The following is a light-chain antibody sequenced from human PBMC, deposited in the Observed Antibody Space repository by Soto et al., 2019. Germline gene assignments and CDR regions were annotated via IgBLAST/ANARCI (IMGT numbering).Light chain of an antibody. V-gene: IGKV1-33*01. CDR1: QDISNY. CDR2: DAS. CDR3: QQYGSLLPLV. Sequence: DIQVTQSPSSLSASVGDRVTITCQASQDISNYLNWYQQKPGKAPKLLIYDASYLESGVPSRFSGSGSGTEFTFTISSLQPEDIGRYYCQQYGSLLPLVFGGGTKVEIK. J-gene: IGKJ4*01.